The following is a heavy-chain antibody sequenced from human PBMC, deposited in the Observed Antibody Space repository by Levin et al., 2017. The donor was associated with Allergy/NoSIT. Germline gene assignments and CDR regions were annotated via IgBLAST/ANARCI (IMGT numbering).Heavy chain of an antibody. CDR3: AKEITDRPQTGYFDT. Sequence: QPGGSLRLSCAASGFTFSSYAMGWVRQAPGKGLERISAITGRTGSTYYADSVKGRFSISRDNSRNTLYLQMNSLRAEDTAVYYCAKEITDRPQTGYFDTWGQGTLVTVSS. D-gene: IGHD1-14*01. J-gene: IGHJ4*02. V-gene: IGHV3-23*01. CDR1: GFTFSSYA. CDR2: ITGRTGST.